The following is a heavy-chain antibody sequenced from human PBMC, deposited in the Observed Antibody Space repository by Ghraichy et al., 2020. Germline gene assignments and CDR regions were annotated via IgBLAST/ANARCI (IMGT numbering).Heavy chain of an antibody. D-gene: IGHD2-15*01. CDR3: ARDWGYCSGGCCYPDAFDI. V-gene: IGHV3-21*06. Sequence: GESLNISCAASGLTFSSYSMNWVRQAPGKELEWVSSIDSSSSYIYYVDSVKGRFTTSRDNAKNSLYLQMNSLRAEDTAVYYCARDWGYCSGGCCYPDAFDIWGQGTMVTVSS. J-gene: IGHJ3*02. CDR2: IDSSSSYI. CDR1: GLTFSSYS.